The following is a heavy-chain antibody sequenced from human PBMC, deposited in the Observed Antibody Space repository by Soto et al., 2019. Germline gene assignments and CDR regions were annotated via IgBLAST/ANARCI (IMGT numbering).Heavy chain of an antibody. Sequence: QVQLVQSGAEVKKPGASVKVSYVASGYTFTDHYIHWVRQAPGQGLEWMGWINPHSGDTIYAQKFQGRVTLTRDTSISTAYMELSRLRSDDTAVYYCARGRTVNFYGMDVWGQGTX. V-gene: IGHV1-2*02. CDR2: INPHSGDT. D-gene: IGHD4-17*01. CDR3: ARGRTVNFYGMDV. J-gene: IGHJ6*02. CDR1: GYTFTDHY.